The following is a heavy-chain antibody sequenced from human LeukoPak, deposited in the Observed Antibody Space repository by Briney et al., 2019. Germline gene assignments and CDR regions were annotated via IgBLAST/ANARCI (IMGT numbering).Heavy chain of an antibody. D-gene: IGHD3-22*01. V-gene: IGHV4-39*01. CDR3: ARQRGYHYDSATNRFSDL. CDR2: VYYSGIT. CDR1: GGSISSSSYY. J-gene: IGHJ5*02. Sequence: PSETLSLTCTVSGGSISSSSYYWGWIRQPPGKGLEWIGSVYYSGITYYNPSLKSRVTISVDTSKNQFSLRQNSVTAADTAVYYCARQRGYHYDSATNRFSDLWGQGTRVTVSS.